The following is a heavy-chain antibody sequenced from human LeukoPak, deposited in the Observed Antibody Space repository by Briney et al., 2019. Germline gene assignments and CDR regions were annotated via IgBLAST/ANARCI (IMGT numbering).Heavy chain of an antibody. V-gene: IGHV4-34*01. CDR2: INHSGST. Sequence: PSETLSLTCAVYGGSFSGYYWSWIRQPPGKGLEWSGEINHSGSTNYNLSLKSRVTISVDTSKNQFSLKLSSVTVADTAVYYCARVPGWLRRFDYWGQGTLVTVSS. J-gene: IGHJ4*02. CDR3: ARVPGWLRRFDY. D-gene: IGHD5-12*01. CDR1: GGSFSGYY.